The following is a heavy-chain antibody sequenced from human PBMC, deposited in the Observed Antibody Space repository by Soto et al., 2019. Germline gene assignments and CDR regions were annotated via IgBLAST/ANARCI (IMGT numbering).Heavy chain of an antibody. J-gene: IGHJ6*02. D-gene: IGHD3-10*01. V-gene: IGHV4-59*01. Sequence: PSETLSLTCTVSGGSISSYYWSWIRQPPGKGLEWIGYIYYSGSTNYNPSLKSRVTISVDTSKNQFSLKLSSVTAAATAVYYCASGSWGITMLCRVIGANYAYYYGMDVWGQVTTVTVSS. CDR3: ASGSWGITMLCRVIGANYAYYYGMDV. CDR1: GGSISSYY. CDR2: IYYSGST.